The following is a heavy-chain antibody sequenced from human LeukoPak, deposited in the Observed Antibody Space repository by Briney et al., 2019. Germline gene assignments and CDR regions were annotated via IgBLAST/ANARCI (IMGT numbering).Heavy chain of an antibody. Sequence: PGGSLRLSCAASDLTVNSNFMSWVRRAPGKGLEWVSVLYSGGSTHYADSVKGRFTISRDNSKNTLYLQMSRLRAEDTAVYYCARLISAYYHDYWGQGTLVTVSS. D-gene: IGHD3-22*01. J-gene: IGHJ4*02. CDR2: LYSGGST. CDR3: ARLISAYYHDY. CDR1: DLTVNSNF. V-gene: IGHV3-53*01.